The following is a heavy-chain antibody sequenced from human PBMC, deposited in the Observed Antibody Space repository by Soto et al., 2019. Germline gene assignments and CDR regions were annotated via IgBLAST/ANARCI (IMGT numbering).Heavy chain of an antibody. CDR1: GFTFSSYA. CDR3: ARDRGSGKYYYGMDV. D-gene: IGHD3-10*01. V-gene: IGHV3-30-3*01. CDR2: ISYAGSNK. Sequence: QVQLVESGGGVVQPGRSLRLSCAASGFTFSSYAMHWVRQAPGKGLEWVAVISYAGSNKYYADSVKGRFTISRDNSKNTLYLQMNSLRAEDTAVYYCARDRGSGKYYYGMDVCGQGTTVTVSS. J-gene: IGHJ6*02.